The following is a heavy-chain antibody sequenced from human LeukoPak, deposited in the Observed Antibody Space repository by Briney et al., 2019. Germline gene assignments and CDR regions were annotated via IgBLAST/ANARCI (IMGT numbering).Heavy chain of an antibody. D-gene: IGHD4-17*01. J-gene: IGHJ3*02. CDR2: IYSGGST. CDR3: ARCYGDYAYAFDI. V-gene: IGHV3-66*02. Sequence: PGGSLRLSCAASGFTVSSNYMSWVRQAPGKGLEWVSVIYSGGSTYYADSVKGRFTISRDNSKNTLYLQMSSLRAEDTAVYYCARCYGDYAYAFDIWDQGTMVTVSS. CDR1: GFTVSSNY.